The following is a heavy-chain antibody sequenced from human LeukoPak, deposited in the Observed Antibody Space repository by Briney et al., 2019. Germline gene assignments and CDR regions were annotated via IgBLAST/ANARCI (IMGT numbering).Heavy chain of an antibody. Sequence: GGSLRLSCAASGFTVSSNYMSWVRQAPGKGLEWVSVIYSGGSTYYADSVKGRFTISRNNSKNTLYLQMNSLRAEDTAVYYCAREEPEGYCSGGSCWFDPWGQGTLVTVPS. D-gene: IGHD2-15*01. CDR3: AREEPEGYCSGGSCWFDP. V-gene: IGHV3-66*01. J-gene: IGHJ5*02. CDR2: IYSGGST. CDR1: GFTVSSNY.